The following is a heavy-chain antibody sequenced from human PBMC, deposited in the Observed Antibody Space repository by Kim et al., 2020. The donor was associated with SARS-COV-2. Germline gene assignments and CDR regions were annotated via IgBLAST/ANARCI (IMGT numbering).Heavy chain of an antibody. Sequence: SVKVSCKASGGTFSSYAISWVRQAPGQGLEWMGGIIPIFGTANYAQKFQGRVTITADESTSTAYMELSSLRSEDTAVYYCARNIAVAPDPFDYWGQGTLVTVSS. V-gene: IGHV1-69*13. CDR2: IIPIFGTA. D-gene: IGHD6-19*01. J-gene: IGHJ4*02. CDR1: GGTFSSYA. CDR3: ARNIAVAPDPFDY.